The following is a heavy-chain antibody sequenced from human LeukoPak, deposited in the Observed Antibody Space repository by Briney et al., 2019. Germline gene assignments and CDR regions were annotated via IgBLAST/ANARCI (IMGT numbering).Heavy chain of an antibody. D-gene: IGHD3-22*01. J-gene: IGHJ4*02. V-gene: IGHV3-23*01. Sequence: GGSLRLSCVASGFTFNNYIMTWVRQAPGRGLEWVSALSGSGGRTHYADSVKGRFTISRDNSKNTLYLQMNNLRAEDTAVYYGAKGDTMRIVGGGYFDYWGQGILVTVSS. CDR1: GFTFNNYI. CDR2: LSGSGGRT. CDR3: AKGDTMRIVGGGYFDY.